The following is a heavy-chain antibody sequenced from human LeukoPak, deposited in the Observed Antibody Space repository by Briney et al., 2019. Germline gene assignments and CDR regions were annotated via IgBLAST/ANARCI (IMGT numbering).Heavy chain of an antibody. CDR1: GFTFSSYE. CDR3: ARDYYDSSSFDY. D-gene: IGHD3-22*01. J-gene: IGHJ4*02. Sequence: GGSLRLSCAASGFTFSSYEMNWVRQAPGKGLVWVSRINSDGSSTSYADSVKGRFTISRDNAKNTLYLQMNSLRAEDTAVYYCARDYYDSSSFDYWGQGTLVTVSS. CDR2: INSDGSST. V-gene: IGHV3-74*01.